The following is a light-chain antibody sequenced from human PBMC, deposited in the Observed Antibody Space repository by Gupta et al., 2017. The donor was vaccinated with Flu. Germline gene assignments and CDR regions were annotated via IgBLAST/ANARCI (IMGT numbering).Light chain of an antibody. V-gene: IGLV1-40*01. CDR2: ATS. Sequence: SSNIGAGYDVHWYQQLPGTAPKLLIYATSNRPSSVPDLFSGSKSGTSASLAITGLQAEDEADYYCQSYDSSLSGYVFGTGTKVTVL. J-gene: IGLJ1*01. CDR1: SSNIGAGYD. CDR3: QSYDSSLSGYV.